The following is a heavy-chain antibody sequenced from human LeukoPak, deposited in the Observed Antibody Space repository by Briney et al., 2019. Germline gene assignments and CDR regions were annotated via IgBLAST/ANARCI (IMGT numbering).Heavy chain of an antibody. V-gene: IGHV4-59*01. CDR3: ARADPVVTDYYYYGMDV. J-gene: IGHJ6*02. D-gene: IGHD3-22*01. Sequence: PSETLSLTCTVSGGSISSDCWSWIRQPSGKGLEWIGYIYYSGSTNYNPSLKSRVTISVDTSKNQFSLKLSSVTAADTAVYYCARADPVVTDYYYYGMDVWGQGTTVTVSS. CDR2: IYYSGST. CDR1: GGSISSDC.